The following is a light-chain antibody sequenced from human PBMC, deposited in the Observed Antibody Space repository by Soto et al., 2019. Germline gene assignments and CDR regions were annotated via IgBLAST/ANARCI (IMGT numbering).Light chain of an antibody. V-gene: IGKV3-11*01. CDR1: QRISTY. CDR2: DAS. Sequence: EIVVTQSPATLSLSPGERATHSGRALQRISTYLAWYPHKPGQAPSLLLYDASNRATGIPARFTGSGSGTDFTLTISSLEPEDFAVYFCQQRRTLPLTLGGGTKVEIK. J-gene: IGKJ4*01. CDR3: QQRRTLPLT.